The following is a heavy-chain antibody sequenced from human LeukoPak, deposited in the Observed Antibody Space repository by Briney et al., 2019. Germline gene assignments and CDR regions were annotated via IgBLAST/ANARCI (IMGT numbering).Heavy chain of an antibody. CDR1: GYTFTSYD. Sequence: ASVKVSCKASGYTFTSYDINWVRQATGQGLEWMGWMNTNSGNTGYAQKFQGRVTMTRNTSISTAYMELSSLRSEDTAVYYCARGDPYSGYKGYYYYGMDVWAQGTTVSVS. J-gene: IGHJ6*02. CDR3: ARGDPYSGYKGYYYYGMDV. D-gene: IGHD5-12*01. V-gene: IGHV1-8*01. CDR2: MNTNSGNT.